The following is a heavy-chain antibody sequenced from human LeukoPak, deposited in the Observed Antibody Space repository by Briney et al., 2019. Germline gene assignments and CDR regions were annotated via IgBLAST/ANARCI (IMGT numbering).Heavy chain of an antibody. D-gene: IGHD3-16*01. V-gene: IGHV1-18*01. CDR1: GYTFSSYG. Sequence: ASVKVSCKASGYTFSSYGISWVRQAPGQGLEWMGWISAKDGDTNYADNVQGRVTMTTDTSTSTAYMELRSLRSDDTAVYYCARDPSPHYDYVWGSYHYYFDYWGQGTLVTVSS. CDR2: ISAKDGDT. J-gene: IGHJ4*02. CDR3: ARDPSPHYDYVWGSYHYYFDY.